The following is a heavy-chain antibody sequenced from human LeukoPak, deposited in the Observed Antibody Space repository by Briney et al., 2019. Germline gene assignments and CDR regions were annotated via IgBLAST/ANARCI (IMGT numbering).Heavy chain of an antibody. D-gene: IGHD6-13*01. J-gene: IGHJ4*02. Sequence: GGSLRLSCAASGFIVSQNYMSWVRQAPGKGLEWVSAISGSGGSTYYADSVKGRFTISRDNSKNTLYLQMNSLRAEDTAVYYCAKYIATSPSFDYWGQGTLVTVSS. CDR1: GFIVSQNY. CDR2: ISGSGGST. V-gene: IGHV3-23*01. CDR3: AKYIATSPSFDY.